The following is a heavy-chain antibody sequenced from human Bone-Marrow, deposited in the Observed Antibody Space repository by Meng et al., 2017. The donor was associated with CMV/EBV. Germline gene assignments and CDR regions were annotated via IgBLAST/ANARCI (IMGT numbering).Heavy chain of an antibody. J-gene: IGHJ4*02. CDR1: GGTFSSYA. Sequence: SVKVSCKASGGTFSSYAISWVRQAPGQGLEWMGGIIPIFGTANYTQKFQGRVTITTDESTSTAYMELSSLRSEDTAVYYCARGGARYSSSSDYWGQGPLVTVSS. D-gene: IGHD6-6*01. CDR2: IIPIFGTA. CDR3: ARGGARYSSSSDY. V-gene: IGHV1-69*05.